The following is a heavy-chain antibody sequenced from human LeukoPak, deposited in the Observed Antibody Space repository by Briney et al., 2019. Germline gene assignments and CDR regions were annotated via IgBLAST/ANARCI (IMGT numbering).Heavy chain of an antibody. CDR1: GGSISSYY. CDR3: AREDITMIVVVPFDI. V-gene: IGHV4-4*07. Sequence: PSETLSLTCTVSGGSISSYYWSWIRQPAGKGMEWIGRIYTSGSTNYNPSLKSRVTISVDTSKNQFSLKLSSVTAADTAVYYCAREDITMIVVVPFDIWGQGTMVTVSS. CDR2: IYTSGST. D-gene: IGHD3-22*01. J-gene: IGHJ3*02.